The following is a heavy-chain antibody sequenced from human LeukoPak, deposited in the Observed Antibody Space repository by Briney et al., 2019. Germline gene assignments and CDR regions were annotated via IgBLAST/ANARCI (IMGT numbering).Heavy chain of an antibody. V-gene: IGHV3-48*03. CDR2: IRSGGNTI. J-gene: IGHJ4*02. Sequence: GGSLRLSCAASGFTFSSYEGNWVRQAPGKGLEWISYIRSGGNTIYYADSVKGRFTISRDDSKNTLFLQMNSLTDEDTARYYCARTNYDILTSYRKASYYFDYWGQGTLVTVSS. D-gene: IGHD3-9*01. CDR3: ARTNYDILTSYRKASYYFDY. CDR1: GFTFSSYE.